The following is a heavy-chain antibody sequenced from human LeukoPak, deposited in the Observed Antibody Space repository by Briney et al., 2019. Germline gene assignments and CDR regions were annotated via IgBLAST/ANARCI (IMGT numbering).Heavy chain of an antibody. J-gene: IGHJ4*02. CDR1: GYTFTGYY. CDR3: ARVGPKRYCSGGSCYGY. D-gene: IGHD2-15*01. Sequence: ASVKVSCKTSGYTFTGYYIHWVRQAPGQGLEWMGWMNPNSGNTGYAQKFQGRVTITRNTSISTAYMELSSLRSEDTAVYYCARVGPKRYCSGGSCYGYWGQGTLVTVSS. CDR2: MNPNSGNT. V-gene: IGHV1-8*03.